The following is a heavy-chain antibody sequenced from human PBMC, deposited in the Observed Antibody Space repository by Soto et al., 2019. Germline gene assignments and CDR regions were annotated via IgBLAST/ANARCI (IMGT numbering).Heavy chain of an antibody. V-gene: IGHV3-64*01. J-gene: IGHJ4*02. CDR2: ISSNGGST. CDR1: GFTFSSYA. CDR3: AVLSSTSHSSSPV. D-gene: IGHD2-2*01. Sequence: GGSLRLSCAASGFTFSSYAMHWVRQAPGKGLEYVSAISSNGGSTYYANSVKGRFTISRDNSKNTLYLQMGSLRAEDMAVYYCAVLSSTSHSSSPVWGQGTLVTVSS.